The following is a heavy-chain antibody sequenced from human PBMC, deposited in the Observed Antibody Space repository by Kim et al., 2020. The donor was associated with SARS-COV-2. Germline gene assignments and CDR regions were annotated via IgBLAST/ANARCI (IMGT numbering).Heavy chain of an antibody. D-gene: IGHD5-18*01. CDR1: GFTFSSYG. CDR3: ARASSLAWGYSYASSYYGMVI. J-gene: IGHJ6*02. CDR2: INRDGSDK. V-gene: IGHV3-7*03. Sequence: GGSLRLSCAASGFTFSSYGMSWVRQAPGKGLEWVANINRDGSDKYYADSVKGRFTISRDNAKNSLYLQMNSLRAEDTAVYYCARASSLAWGYSYASSYYGMVIWGQGTTVSVSS.